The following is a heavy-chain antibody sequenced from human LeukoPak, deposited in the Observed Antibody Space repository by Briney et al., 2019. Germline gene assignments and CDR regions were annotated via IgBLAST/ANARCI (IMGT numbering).Heavy chain of an antibody. Sequence: PGGSLRLSCAASGFTFSSYSMNWVRQAPGKGLEWVSSISSSSSYIYYADSVKGRFTISRDNAKNSLYLQMNSLRAEDTAVYYCARGVGLRYFDWLRDPFDYWGQGTLVTVSS. J-gene: IGHJ4*02. CDR1: GFTFSSYS. CDR2: ISSSSSYI. D-gene: IGHD3-9*01. CDR3: ARGVGLRYFDWLRDPFDY. V-gene: IGHV3-21*01.